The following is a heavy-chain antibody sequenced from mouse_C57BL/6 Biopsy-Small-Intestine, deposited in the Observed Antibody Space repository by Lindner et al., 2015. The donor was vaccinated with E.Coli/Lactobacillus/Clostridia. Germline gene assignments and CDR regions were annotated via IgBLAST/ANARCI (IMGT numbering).Heavy chain of an antibody. CDR3: VRHEHSNYEGLAY. D-gene: IGHD2-5*01. CDR1: GFSSNTYA. J-gene: IGHJ3*01. V-gene: IGHV10-1*01. Sequence: VQLQESGGGLVQPKGSLKLSCAASGFSSNTYAMNWVRQAPGKGLEWVARIKTKSYTFATYYADSVKDRFTISRTDSENMLYLQMNNLKTEDSAVYYCVRHEHSNYEGLAYWGQGTLVTVSA. CDR2: IKTKSYTFAT.